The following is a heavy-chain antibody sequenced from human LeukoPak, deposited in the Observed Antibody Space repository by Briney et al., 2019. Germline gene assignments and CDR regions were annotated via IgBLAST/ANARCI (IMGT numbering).Heavy chain of an antibody. D-gene: IGHD2-15*01. V-gene: IGHV3-21*01. Sequence: GGSLGLSCAASGFTFNSYSMNWVRQAPGKGLEWCSSISSSSSYIYYAVSVKGRFTISRDNAKNSLYLQMNSLRAGDTAVYYCARRGVVPSDYWGQGTLVTVSS. J-gene: IGHJ4*02. CDR1: GFTFNSYS. CDR2: ISSSSSYI. CDR3: ARRGVVPSDY.